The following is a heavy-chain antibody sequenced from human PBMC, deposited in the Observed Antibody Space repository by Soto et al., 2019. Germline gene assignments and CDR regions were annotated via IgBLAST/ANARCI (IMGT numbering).Heavy chain of an antibody. D-gene: IGHD6-19*01. V-gene: IGHV3-74*01. CDR2: ISSDGTDV. CDR1: GFTLSSYW. J-gene: IGHJ4*02. Sequence: EVQLVESGGGLVQPGGSLRLSCAASGFTLSSYWMHWVRQAPGRELMWVSRISSDGTDVLHADSVKGRFTISRDNARNTVYLQMNSLRTEDTAVYFCAREKTVTGPSNLDSWGPGTLVVVSS. CDR3: AREKTVTGPSNLDS.